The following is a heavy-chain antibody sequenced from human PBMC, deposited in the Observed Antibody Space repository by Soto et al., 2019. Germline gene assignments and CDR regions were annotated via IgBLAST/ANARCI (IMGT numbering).Heavy chain of an antibody. D-gene: IGHD3-10*01. CDR2: IYYSGST. CDR3: ASYGSGSYSAFDI. J-gene: IGHJ3*02. Sequence: SSETLSLTCTVSGGSVSSYYWSWIRQPPGKGLEWIGYIYYSGSTNYNPSLKSRVTISVDTSKNQFSLKLSSVTAADTAVYYCASYGSGSYSAFDIWGQGTMVTVSS. CDR1: GGSVSSYY. V-gene: IGHV4-59*02.